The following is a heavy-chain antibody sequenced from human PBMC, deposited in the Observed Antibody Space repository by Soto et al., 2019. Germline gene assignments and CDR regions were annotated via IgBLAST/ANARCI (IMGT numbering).Heavy chain of an antibody. J-gene: IGHJ4*02. D-gene: IGHD3-10*01. Sequence: GGSLRLSYGVSGFTFKDFEMNWVLQAPGKGLEWLAYIDGSGTTKKYADSVRGRFTISRDNPNNSLFLQMSSLSAAGTAIYYCARGFGRFNYWGQGTLVTVSS. V-gene: IGHV3-48*03. CDR2: IDGSGTTK. CDR3: ARGFGRFNY. CDR1: GFTFKDFE.